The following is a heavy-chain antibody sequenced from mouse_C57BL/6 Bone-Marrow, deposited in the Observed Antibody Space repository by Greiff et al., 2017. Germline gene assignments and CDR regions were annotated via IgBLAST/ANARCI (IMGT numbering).Heavy chain of an antibody. CDR2: IHPNSGST. D-gene: IGHD2-5*01. J-gene: IGHJ3*01. CDR3: ARNTIVTLRFAY. CDR1: GYTFTSYW. Sequence: QVHVKQPGAELVKPGASVKLSCKASGYTFTSYWMHWVKQRPGQGLEWIGMIHPNSGSTNYNEKFKSKATLTVDKSSSTAYMQLSSLTSEDSAVYYCARNTIVTLRFAYWGQGTLVTVSA. V-gene: IGHV1-64*01.